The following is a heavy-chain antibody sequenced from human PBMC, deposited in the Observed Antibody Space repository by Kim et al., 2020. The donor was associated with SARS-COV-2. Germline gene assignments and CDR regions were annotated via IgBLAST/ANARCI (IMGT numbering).Heavy chain of an antibody. J-gene: IGHJ6*02. D-gene: IGHD3-9*01. CDR1: GFTFSSYS. V-gene: IGHV3-48*04. Sequence: GGSLRLSCTASGFTFSSYSMNWVRQAPGKGLEWVSYISSSSSTIYYADSVKGRFTISRDNAKNSLYLQMNSLRAEDTAVYYCARDYDILTGYRDYGMDVWGQETTVTVSS. CDR3: ARDYDILTGYRDYGMDV. CDR2: ISSSSSTI.